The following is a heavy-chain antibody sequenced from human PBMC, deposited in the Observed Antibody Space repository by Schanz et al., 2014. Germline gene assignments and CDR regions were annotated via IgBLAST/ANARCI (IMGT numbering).Heavy chain of an antibody. D-gene: IGHD5-12*01. CDR3: ARDFSAYVGNYFDY. J-gene: IGHJ4*02. CDR2: INAGTGNT. V-gene: IGHV1-3*01. Sequence: QVQLVQSWAEVKGPGASVKVSCKASGYSFTPFPIHWVRQAPGQRREWMGWINAGTGNTEYSQKFQGRVTMTTDTSTSTSYMELTSLRFDDTAVYYCARDFSAYVGNYFDYWGQGTLVTVSS. CDR1: GYSFTPFP.